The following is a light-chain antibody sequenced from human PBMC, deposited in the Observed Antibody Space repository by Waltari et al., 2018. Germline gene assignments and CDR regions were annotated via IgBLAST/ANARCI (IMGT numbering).Light chain of an antibody. Sequence: QSALTPPASVSGSPGQSITISCTGPSRDVGGYNYVSWYQQHPGKAPKLMIYDVSKRPSGVSNRFSGSKSGNTASLTISGLQAEDEADYYCCSYAGSSTFVVFGGGTKLTVL. CDR1: SRDVGGYNY. CDR3: CSYAGSSTFVV. V-gene: IGLV2-23*02. CDR2: DVS. J-gene: IGLJ2*01.